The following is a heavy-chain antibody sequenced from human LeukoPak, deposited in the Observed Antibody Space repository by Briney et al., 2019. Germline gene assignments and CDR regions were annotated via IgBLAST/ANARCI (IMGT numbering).Heavy chain of an antibody. CDR1: GFTFSSYT. Sequence: GGSLRLSCAASGFTFSSYTMNWVRQAPGKGLEWVSFITSSSSTIYYADSVKGRFTISRDNAKNSLFLQMNSLRTEDTAVYYCARGGVNYGSDYWGQGTLVTVSS. D-gene: IGHD3-10*01. J-gene: IGHJ4*02. CDR2: ITSSSSTI. V-gene: IGHV3-48*01. CDR3: ARGGVNYGSDY.